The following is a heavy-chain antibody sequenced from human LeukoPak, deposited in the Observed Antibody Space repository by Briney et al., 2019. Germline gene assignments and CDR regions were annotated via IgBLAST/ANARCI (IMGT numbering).Heavy chain of an antibody. CDR2: IIPIFGTA. CDR3: ERGAAVAGRYYYYYMDV. V-gene: IGHV1-69*05. D-gene: IGHD6-19*01. J-gene: IGHJ6*03. CDR1: GGTFSSYA. Sequence: ASVKVSCKASGGTFSSYAISWVRQAPGQGLEWMGGIIPIFGTANYAQKFQGRVTITTDESTSTAYMELSSLRSEDTAVYYCERGAAVAGRYYYYYMDVWGKGTTVTVSS.